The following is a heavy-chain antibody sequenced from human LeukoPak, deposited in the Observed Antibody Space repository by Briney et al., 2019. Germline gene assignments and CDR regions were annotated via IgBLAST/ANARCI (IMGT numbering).Heavy chain of an antibody. Sequence: PSETLSLTCAVYGGSFSGYYWSWIRQPPGKGLEWIGEINHSGSTNYNPSLKSRVTISVDTSKNQFSLKLSSVTAADTAVYYCARDSYCSGGSCSYYYYYYMDVWGKGTTVTVSS. CDR2: INHSGST. V-gene: IGHV4-34*01. D-gene: IGHD2-15*01. J-gene: IGHJ6*03. CDR1: GGSFSGYY. CDR3: ARDSYCSGGSCSYYYYYYMDV.